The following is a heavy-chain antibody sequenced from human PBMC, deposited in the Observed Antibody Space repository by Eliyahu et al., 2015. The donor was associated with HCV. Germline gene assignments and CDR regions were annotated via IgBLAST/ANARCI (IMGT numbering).Heavy chain of an antibody. D-gene: IGHD3-22*01. CDR3: ARATYYYHNTGENHFDS. Sequence: QVQLQESGPGLVKPSQTLSLTCTVSGGSINDGNFYWSWVRQHPGKGLEWIGYIYYSGTTYYNPSLKSRITISVDTSKNHFSLKLTSMTAADTAVYYCARATYYYHNTGENHFDSWGQGTLVTVSS. CDR2: IYYSGTT. V-gene: IGHV4-31*03. J-gene: IGHJ4*02. CDR1: GGSINDGNFY.